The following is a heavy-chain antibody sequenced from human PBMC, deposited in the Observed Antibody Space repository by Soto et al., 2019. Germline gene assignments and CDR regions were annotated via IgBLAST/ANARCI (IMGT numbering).Heavy chain of an antibody. J-gene: IGHJ6*02. CDR3: AIGGGQIYYKGLDV. CDR2: ISGTGDTK. CDR1: GLFFSDYY. Sequence: VGSLRLSCAASGLFFSDYYLSWIRQAPGKALECVAYISGTGDTKYYADSVTGRFTISRDNPKNSLYLQMNSLRPEDAAVYYCAIGGGQIYYKGLDVCGQRTTVTVSS. V-gene: IGHV3-11*01. D-gene: IGHD3-10*01.